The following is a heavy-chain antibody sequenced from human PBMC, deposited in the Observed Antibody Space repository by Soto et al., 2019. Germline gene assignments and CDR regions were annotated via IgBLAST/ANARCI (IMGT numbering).Heavy chain of an antibody. V-gene: IGHV4-4*02. Sequence: SETLSLTCAVSGGSTSSSNWWSWVRQPPGTGLEWIGEINHSGSTNYNPSLKSRVTISVDTSKNQFSLKLTSVTAADTAVYYCARDKITGLFEYWGQGTLVTVS. D-gene: IGHD2-8*02. J-gene: IGHJ4*02. CDR1: GGSTSSSNW. CDR2: INHSGST. CDR3: ARDKITGLFEY.